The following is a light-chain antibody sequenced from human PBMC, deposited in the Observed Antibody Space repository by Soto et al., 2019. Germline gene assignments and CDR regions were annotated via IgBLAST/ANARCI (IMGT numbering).Light chain of an antibody. CDR3: QQYNKWPPIT. V-gene: IGKV3-15*01. CDR2: DAF. Sequence: EMVMTRSPAIRSVSPGEVAGLSFMGSQGIGSNLAWYQQKPGQAPRLLIYDAFTRATGIPDRFSGSGSGTEFSLTINYLQSEDYAVYYCQQYNKWPPITFGQGTRLEIK. J-gene: IGKJ5*01. CDR1: QGIGSN.